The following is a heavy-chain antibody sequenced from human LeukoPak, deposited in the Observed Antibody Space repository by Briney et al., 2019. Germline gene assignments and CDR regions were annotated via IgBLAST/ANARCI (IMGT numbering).Heavy chain of an antibody. CDR2: IYYSGST. J-gene: IGHJ5*02. D-gene: IGHD3-3*01. CDR1: GGSISSSSYY. V-gene: IGHV4-39*01. Sequence: PSETLSLTCTVSGGSISSSSYYWGWIRQPPGKGLEWIGSIYYSGSTYYDPSLKSRVTISVDTSKNQFSLKLSSVTAADTAVYYCARHIRARSADFYNWFDPWGQGTLVTVSS. CDR3: ARHIRARSADFYNWFDP.